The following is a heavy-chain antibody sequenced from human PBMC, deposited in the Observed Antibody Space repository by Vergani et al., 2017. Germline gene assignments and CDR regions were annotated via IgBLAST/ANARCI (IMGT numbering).Heavy chain of an antibody. J-gene: IGHJ6*03. D-gene: IGHD4-11*01. CDR3: AKGATVTTYYYYYYMDV. V-gene: IGHV3-23*01. CDR2: LSGSGSST. CDR1: GFTFSNYA. Sequence: EVQLLESGGGVVQPGGSLRLACAASGFTFSNYAMSWVRQAPGKGLEWVSALSGSGSSTYYADSVKGRFTISRDNSKNTLFLLMNSLRAEDTAVYYCAKGATVTTYYYYYYMDVWGKGTTVTVSS.